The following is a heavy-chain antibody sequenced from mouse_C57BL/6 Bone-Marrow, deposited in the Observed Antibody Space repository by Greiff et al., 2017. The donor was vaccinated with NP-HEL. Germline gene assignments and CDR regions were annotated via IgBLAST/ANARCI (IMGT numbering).Heavy chain of an antibody. CDR3: ARDGDDGYYWYFDV. J-gene: IGHJ1*03. CDR2: IYPRDGST. V-gene: IGHV1-78*01. D-gene: IGHD2-3*01. Sequence: VKVVESDAELVKPGASVKISCKVSGYTFTDHTIHWMKQRPEQGLEWIGYIYPRDGSTKYNEKFKGKATLTADKSSSTAYMQLNSLTSEDSAVYFCARDGDDGYYWYFDVWGTGTTVTVSS. CDR1: GYTFTDHT.